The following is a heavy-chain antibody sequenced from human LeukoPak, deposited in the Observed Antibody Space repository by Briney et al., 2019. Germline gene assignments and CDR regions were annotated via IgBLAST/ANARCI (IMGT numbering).Heavy chain of an antibody. CDR1: GASISTYY. J-gene: IGHJ4*02. Sequence: SETLSLTCAVSGASISTYYWSWIRQPPGKGLEWIGYIYYSGNTKYNSSLKSRVTISVDTSKNQFSLKLSSLTAADTAVYFCARHAWIQLWFSGTGHFDYWGQGTLVTVSS. CDR3: ARHAWIQLWFSGTGHFDY. V-gene: IGHV4-59*08. CDR2: IYYSGNT. D-gene: IGHD5-18*01.